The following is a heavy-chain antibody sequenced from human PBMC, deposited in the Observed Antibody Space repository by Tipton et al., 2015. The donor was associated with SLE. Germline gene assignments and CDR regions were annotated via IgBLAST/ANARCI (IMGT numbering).Heavy chain of an antibody. CDR2: IYYTGTTT. CDR3: ARLHGYSYGLNWFDP. V-gene: IGHV4-39*07. D-gene: IGHD5-18*01. Sequence: TLSLTCTVSGGSVSSSSKYWGWIRQPPGRGLEWIGSIYYTGTTTYYNSFLKSRVTMSVDTSKNQFSLRLTSVIAADTAVYYCARLHGYSYGLNWFDPWGQGTLISVSS. J-gene: IGHJ5*02. CDR1: GGSVSSSSKY.